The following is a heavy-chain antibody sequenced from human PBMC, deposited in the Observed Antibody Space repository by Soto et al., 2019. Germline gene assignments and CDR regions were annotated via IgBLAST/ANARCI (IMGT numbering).Heavy chain of an antibody. D-gene: IGHD6-13*01. CDR1: GFTFDDYA. J-gene: IGHJ1*01. Sequence: PGGSLRLSCAASGFTFDDYAMHWVRQAPGKGLEWVSGISWNSGSIGYADSVKGRFTISRDNAKNSLHLQMNSLRAEDTALYYCAKDVAAAGTVYFQHWGQGTLVTVSS. CDR2: ISWNSGSI. V-gene: IGHV3-9*01. CDR3: AKDVAAAGTVYFQH.